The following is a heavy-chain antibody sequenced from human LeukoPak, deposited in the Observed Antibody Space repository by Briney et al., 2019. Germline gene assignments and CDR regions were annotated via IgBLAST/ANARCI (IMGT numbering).Heavy chain of an antibody. V-gene: IGHV4-39*01. CDR3: ARHVGSRVRLRWFDP. J-gene: IGHJ5*02. D-gene: IGHD3-10*01. CDR1: GGSIRSSYYY. CDR2: IYYSGST. Sequence: SETLSLTCTVSGGSIRSSYYYWGWIRQPPGKGLEWIGSIYYSGSTYYNPSLKSRVTISVDTSKNQFSLKLSSVTAADTAVYYCARHVGSRVRLRWFDPWGQGTLVTVSS.